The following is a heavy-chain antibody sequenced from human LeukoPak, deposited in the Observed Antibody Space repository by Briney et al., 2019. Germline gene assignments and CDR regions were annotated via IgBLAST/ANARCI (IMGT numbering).Heavy chain of an antibody. D-gene: IGHD6-19*01. Sequence: GGSLRLSCAASGFTFSSYSMNWVRQAPGKGLEWVSSISSSSSYIYYADSVKGRFTISRDNAKNSLYLQMNSLRAEDTAVYYCAREPSPYRLLVAGLETLWGQGTLVTVSS. V-gene: IGHV3-21*01. CDR3: AREPSPYRLLVAGLETL. CDR1: GFTFSSYS. J-gene: IGHJ4*02. CDR2: ISSSSSYI.